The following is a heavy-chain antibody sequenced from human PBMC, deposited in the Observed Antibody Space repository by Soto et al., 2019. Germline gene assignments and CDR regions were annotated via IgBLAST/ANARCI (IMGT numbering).Heavy chain of an antibody. D-gene: IGHD5-12*01. CDR2: ISDDGSSK. V-gene: IGHV3-30*03. CDR1: GFTFNNHG. J-gene: IGHJ5*02. Sequence: QVQLVESGGGVVQPGRSLRLSCTASGFTFNNHGIHWVRQAPGKGLEWVAVISDDGSSKYYADSVKGRFTISRDNSKNTLYLQMNSLTTEDTAVYYCTIGCGRGFDLCGSWCQGTLVTVSS. CDR3: TIGCGRGFDLCGS.